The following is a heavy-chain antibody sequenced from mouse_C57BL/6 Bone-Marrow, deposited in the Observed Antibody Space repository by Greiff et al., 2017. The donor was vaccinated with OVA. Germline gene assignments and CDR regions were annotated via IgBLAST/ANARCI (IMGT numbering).Heavy chain of an antibody. Sequence: EVQLVESGPGLVKPSQSLSLTCSVTGYSITSGYYWNWIRQFPGNKLEWMGYISYDGSNNYNPSLKNRISITRDTSKNQFFLKLNSVTTEDTATYYCARDRWVAYWGQGTLVTVSA. V-gene: IGHV3-6*01. CDR1: GYSITSGYY. CDR3: ARDRWVAY. CDR2: ISYDGSN. J-gene: IGHJ3*01.